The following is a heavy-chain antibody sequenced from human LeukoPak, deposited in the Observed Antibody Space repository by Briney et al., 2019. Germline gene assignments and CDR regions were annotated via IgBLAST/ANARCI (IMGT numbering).Heavy chain of an antibody. Sequence: GASVKVSCKASGGTFSSYAISWVRQAPGQGLEWMGWINPNSGGTNYAQKFQGRVTMTRDTSISTAYMELSRLGSDDTAVYYCAREHSSIAAAGRVDWGQGTLVTVSS. D-gene: IGHD6-13*01. CDR1: GGTFSSYA. CDR3: AREHSSIAAAGRVD. CDR2: INPNSGGT. V-gene: IGHV1-2*02. J-gene: IGHJ4*02.